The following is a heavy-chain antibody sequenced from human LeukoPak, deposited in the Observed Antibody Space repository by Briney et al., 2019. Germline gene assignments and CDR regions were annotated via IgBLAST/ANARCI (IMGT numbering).Heavy chain of an antibody. CDR3: ARGGGRREDY. V-gene: IGHV3-7*01. D-gene: IGHD2-15*01. J-gene: IGHJ4*02. Sequence: GGSLRLSCAASGFTFSTYWMSWVRQAPGKGLEWVANIDPDGSHQYYVDSVKGRFTISKDNAKNSLYLQMNSLGAEDTAVYYCARGGGRREDYWGQGALVTVSS. CDR2: IDPDGSHQ. CDR1: GFTFSTYW.